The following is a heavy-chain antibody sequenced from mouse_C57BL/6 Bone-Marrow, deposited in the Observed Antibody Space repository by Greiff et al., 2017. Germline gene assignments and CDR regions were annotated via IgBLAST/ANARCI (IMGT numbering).Heavy chain of an antibody. CDR3: ASNYVFAY. CDR2: INPKNGGT. V-gene: IGHV1-26*01. Sequence: VQLQQSGPELVKPGASVKISCKASGYTFTDYYMNWVKQSHGKSLEWIGDINPKNGGTSYNQKVKGKATLTVDKSSSTAYMELRSLTSEDSAVYYCASNYVFAYWGQGTLVTVSA. D-gene: IGHD2-1*01. J-gene: IGHJ3*01. CDR1: GYTFTDYY.